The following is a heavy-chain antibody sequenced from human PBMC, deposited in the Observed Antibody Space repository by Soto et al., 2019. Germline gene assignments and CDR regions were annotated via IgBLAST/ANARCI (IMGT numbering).Heavy chain of an antibody. V-gene: IGHV3-23*01. CDR3: AEGGFYDGFDY. Sequence: EVQLLESGGGLVQPGGSLRLSCAASGFTFSNFAMTWVRQAPGKGLEWVSTIVDSGGNTYYADSVKGRFTISRDNSKNTLFLQMNSLRVEDTAVYYCAEGGFYDGFDYWGHGTLVTASS. CDR2: IVDSGGNT. J-gene: IGHJ4*01. CDR1: GFTFSNFA. D-gene: IGHD5-12*01.